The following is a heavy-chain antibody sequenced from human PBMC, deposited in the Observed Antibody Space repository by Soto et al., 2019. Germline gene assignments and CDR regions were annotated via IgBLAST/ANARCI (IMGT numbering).Heavy chain of an antibody. V-gene: IGHV3-23*01. D-gene: IGHD3-22*01. Sequence: GWTLRLSCEASHLAYSDYAMTWVRTEPGKGLEWVASISGSGDNTYYADSVKGRFAISNDNSKSTLYLQMNSLRGDDAAMYYCATDPNFYDDSAYYTSRWFAKWGQGTQVTVSS. J-gene: IGHJ4*02. CDR2: ISGSGDNT. CDR1: HLAYSDYA. CDR3: ATDPNFYDDSAYYTSRWFAK.